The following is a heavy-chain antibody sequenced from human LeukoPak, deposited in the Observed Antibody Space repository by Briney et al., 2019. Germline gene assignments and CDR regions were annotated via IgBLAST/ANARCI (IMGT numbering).Heavy chain of an antibody. J-gene: IGHJ6*03. CDR2: IYTSGST. CDR1: GGSISSGSYY. CDR3: ARGNHRMDV. Sequence: PSQTLSLTCTVSGGSISSGSYYWSWIRQPAGKGLEWIGRIYTSGSTNYNPSLKSRVTISVDTSKNQFSLKLSSVTAADTAVYYCARGNHRMDVWGKGTTVTVSS. V-gene: IGHV4-61*02.